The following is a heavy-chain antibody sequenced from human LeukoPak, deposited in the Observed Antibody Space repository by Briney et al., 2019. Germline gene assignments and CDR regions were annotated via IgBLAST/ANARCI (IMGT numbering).Heavy chain of an antibody. D-gene: IGHD3-16*01. Sequence: GGSLRLSCAASGFTFSSYSMNWVRQAPGKGLEWLSYISSTSSAIYYAGSLKGRFTISRDNAKNSLYLQMDSLRAEDTAVYYCARVIGSYGDSAYWGQGTLVTASS. V-gene: IGHV3-48*04. CDR3: ARVIGSYGDSAY. J-gene: IGHJ4*02. CDR2: ISSTSSAI. CDR1: GFTFSSYS.